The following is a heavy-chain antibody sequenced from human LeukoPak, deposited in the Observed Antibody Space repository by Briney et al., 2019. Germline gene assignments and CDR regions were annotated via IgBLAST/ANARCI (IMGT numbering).Heavy chain of an antibody. J-gene: IGHJ4*02. CDR1: GFTFSSYS. D-gene: IGHD1-7*01. CDR2: ISSSSTYT. CDR3: ARDRDWNSGFDY. V-gene: IGHV3-21*01. Sequence: GGSLRLSCADSGFTFSSYSMNWVRQAPGKGLEWVSSISSSSTYTYYADSVKGRFTISRDNARNSLYLQMNSLRAEDTAVYYCARDRDWNSGFDYWGQGTLVTVSS.